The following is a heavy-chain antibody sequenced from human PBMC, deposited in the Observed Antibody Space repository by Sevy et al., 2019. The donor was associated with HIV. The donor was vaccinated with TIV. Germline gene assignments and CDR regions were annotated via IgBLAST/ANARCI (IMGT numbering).Heavy chain of an antibody. J-gene: IGHJ4*02. Sequence: SETLSLTCTVSGGSISSYYWSWIRQPPGKGLEWIGYIYYSGSTNYNPSLKSRVTISVDTSKNQFSLKLSSVTAADTAVYYCARAIIPWRTMVRGVTFDYWDQGTLVTVSS. V-gene: IGHV4-59*01. CDR3: ARAIIPWRTMVRGVTFDY. CDR2: IYYSGST. CDR1: GGSISSYY. D-gene: IGHD3-10*01.